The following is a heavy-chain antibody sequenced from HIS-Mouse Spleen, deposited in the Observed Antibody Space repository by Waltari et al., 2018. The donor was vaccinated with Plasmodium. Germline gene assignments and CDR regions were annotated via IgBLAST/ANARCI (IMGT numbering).Heavy chain of an antibody. Sequence: EVQLVESGGGLVKPGGSLRLSCAASGFTFSNDWMSWVRQAPGKGLEWVGRIKSTTDGGTTDYAAPVKGRFTISRDDSKNTLYLQMNSLKTEDTAVYYCTTEYYYGSGSYSFDYWGQGTLVTVSS. J-gene: IGHJ4*02. V-gene: IGHV3-15*01. D-gene: IGHD3-10*01. CDR2: IKSTTDGGTT. CDR3: TTEYYYGSGSYSFDY. CDR1: GFTFSNDW.